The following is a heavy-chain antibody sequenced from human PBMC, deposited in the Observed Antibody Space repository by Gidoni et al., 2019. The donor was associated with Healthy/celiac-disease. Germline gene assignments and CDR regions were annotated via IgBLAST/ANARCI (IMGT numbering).Heavy chain of an antibody. D-gene: IGHD4-17*01. J-gene: IGHJ6*02. Sequence: EVQLVESGGGLVQPVGALKLPCAASGFTFSGSAMHWVRQASGKGLEWVGRIRSKANSYATAYAASVKGRFNISRDDSKNTAYLQMNSLKTEDTAVYYCTRLARTTVEGLRVYYYYGMDVWGQGTTVTVSS. CDR3: TRLARTTVEGLRVYYYYGMDV. CDR2: IRSKANSYAT. V-gene: IGHV3-73*02. CDR1: GFTFSGSA.